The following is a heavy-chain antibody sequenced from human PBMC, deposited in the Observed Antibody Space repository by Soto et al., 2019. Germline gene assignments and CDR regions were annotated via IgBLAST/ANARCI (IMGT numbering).Heavy chain of an antibody. Sequence: QVQLVQSGAEVRKPGASVKVSCEASGYTFTSYDIYWVRQATGQGLEWMGWMNPNTGNSGYAQKFQGRVTMTSDTSISTAHMELSRLRSDDTAVYYCAITMVRGVMGYFDYWGQGTPVTVSS. J-gene: IGHJ4*02. V-gene: IGHV1-8*01. CDR1: GYTFTSYD. CDR2: MNPNTGNS. CDR3: AITMVRGVMGYFDY. D-gene: IGHD3-10*01.